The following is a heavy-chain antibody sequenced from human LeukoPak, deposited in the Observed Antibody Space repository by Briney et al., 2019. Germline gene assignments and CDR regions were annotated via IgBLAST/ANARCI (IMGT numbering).Heavy chain of an antibody. V-gene: IGHV3-33*06. J-gene: IGHJ3*02. D-gene: IGHD3-10*01. Sequence: PGGSLRLSCAASGFTFSSYGMHWVRQAPGKGLEWVAVIWYDGSNKYYADSVKGRFTISRDNSKNTLYLQMNSLRAEDTAVYYCAKDGEYYYGSGSYYSDAFDIWGQGAMVTVSS. CDR3: AKDGEYYYGSGSYYSDAFDI. CDR1: GFTFSSYG. CDR2: IWYDGSNK.